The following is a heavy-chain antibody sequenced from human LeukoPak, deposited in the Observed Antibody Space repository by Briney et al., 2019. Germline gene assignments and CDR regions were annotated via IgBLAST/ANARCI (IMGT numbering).Heavy chain of an antibody. J-gene: IGHJ4*02. CDR2: IYPDDSDT. Sequence: GESLKISCKHSEYSFSNYCIGWVRQMPGKGLEWMGIIYPDDSDTRYSPSFQGQVTISADKSISTAYLQWSSLKASDTAMYYCAIGRGGQQLGDYWGQGTLVTVSS. CDR1: EYSFSNYC. CDR3: AIGRGGQQLGDY. V-gene: IGHV5-51*01. D-gene: IGHD6-13*01.